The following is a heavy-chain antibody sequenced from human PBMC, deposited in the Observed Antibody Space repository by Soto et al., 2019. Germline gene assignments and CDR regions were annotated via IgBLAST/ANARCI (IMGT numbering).Heavy chain of an antibody. V-gene: IGHV3-43*01. CDR1: GFTFDDYT. J-gene: IGHJ6*02. CDR2: ISWDGGST. Sequence: GGSLRLSCAASGFTFDDYTMHWVRQAPGKGLEWVSLISWDGGSTYYADSVKGRFTISRDNSKNSLYLQMNSLRTEDTALYYCAKDIGLSYYYYYGMDVWGQGTTVTGSS. D-gene: IGHD3-16*02. CDR3: AKDIGLSYYYYYGMDV.